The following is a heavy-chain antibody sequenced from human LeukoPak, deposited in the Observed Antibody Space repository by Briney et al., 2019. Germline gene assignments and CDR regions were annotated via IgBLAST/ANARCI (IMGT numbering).Heavy chain of an antibody. CDR1: GYTFTSYD. J-gene: IGHJ4*02. CDR3: ARGREVLRYFDWLLYPNY. D-gene: IGHD3-9*01. CDR2: MNPNSGNT. Sequence: VSVKVSCKASGYTFTSYDINWVRQATGQGLEWMGWMNPNSGNTGYAQKFQGRVTMTRNTSISTAYMELSSLRSEDTAVYYCARGREVLRYFDWLLYPNYWGQGTLVTVSS. V-gene: IGHV1-8*01.